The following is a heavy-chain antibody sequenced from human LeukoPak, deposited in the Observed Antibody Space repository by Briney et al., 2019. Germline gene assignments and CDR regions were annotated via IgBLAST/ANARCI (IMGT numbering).Heavy chain of an antibody. V-gene: IGHV3-23*01. CDR1: GFTFSSYV. J-gene: IGHJ4*02. D-gene: IGHD3-9*01. Sequence: PGGSLRLSCAASGFTFSSYVMSWVRQAPGKGLEWVSDIKGSGSSTYYADTVQGRFTISRDTSNNTLYLQMNSPRAEQTTVYYGAKRKSSLTGDYAAWDYWGQGTLVTVSS. CDR2: IKGSGSST. CDR3: AKRKSSLTGDYAAWDY.